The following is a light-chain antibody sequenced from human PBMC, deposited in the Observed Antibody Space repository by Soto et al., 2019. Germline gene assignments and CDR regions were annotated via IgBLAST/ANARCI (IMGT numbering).Light chain of an antibody. CDR1: SSNIGNNA. V-gene: IGLV1-36*01. CDR2: YDV. CDR3: ATWDDTLGGFYV. J-gene: IGLJ1*01. Sequence: SVLTQPPSVSEAPRQRVTISCSGSSSNIGNNAVNWYQQLPGQAPKIVIYYDVLLTSGVSDRFSGSKSGISASLAISDLQSDDEADYYCATWDDTLGGFYVFGTGTKVTVL.